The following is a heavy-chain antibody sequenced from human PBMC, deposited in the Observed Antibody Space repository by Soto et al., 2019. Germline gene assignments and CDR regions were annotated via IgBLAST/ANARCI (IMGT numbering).Heavy chain of an antibody. D-gene: IGHD3-3*01. CDR1: GGTFNSYA. Sequence: QVQLVQSGAEVRKPGSSVKVSCKASGGTFNSYAISWVRQAPGQGLEWMGGIMPIFGTRNYAQTFQGRVTITADESTSTAHMQLISLRSEGTAVYSWARMIPGRGDLCSGYPDYWGQGNLVTVSS. V-gene: IGHV1-69*12. CDR3: ARMIPGRGDLCSGYPDY. J-gene: IGHJ4*02. CDR2: IMPIFGTR.